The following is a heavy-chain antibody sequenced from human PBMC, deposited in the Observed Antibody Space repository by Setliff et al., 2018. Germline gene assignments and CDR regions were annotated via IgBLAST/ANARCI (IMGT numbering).Heavy chain of an antibody. Sequence: SETLSLTCTVSGGSISSGDYYWSWIRHPPGKGLEWIGYIYYSGSTYYNPSLKSRVTISVDTSKNQFSLKLSSVTAADTAVYYCAREAPGYAFDIWGQGTMVTVSS. CDR1: GGSISSGDYY. V-gene: IGHV4-30-4*08. D-gene: IGHD1-1*01. CDR2: IYYSGST. CDR3: AREAPGYAFDI. J-gene: IGHJ3*02.